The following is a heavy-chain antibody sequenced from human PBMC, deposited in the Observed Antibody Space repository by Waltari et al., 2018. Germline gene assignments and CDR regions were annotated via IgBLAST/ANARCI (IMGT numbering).Heavy chain of an antibody. V-gene: IGHV3-48*03. CDR3: ARVAITGTGFDF. CDR2: ISSSGTSI. CDR1: GFPFSTYE. J-gene: IGHJ4*02. Sequence: EMQLVESGGGLALPGGSLRLSCAASGFPFSTYEMNWVRKAPGKGLEWVSNISSSGTSIYYADSVKGRLTISRDNAQDSLYLQMNSLRAEDTAVYYCARVAITGTGFDFWGQGSLVTVSS. D-gene: IGHD1-20*01.